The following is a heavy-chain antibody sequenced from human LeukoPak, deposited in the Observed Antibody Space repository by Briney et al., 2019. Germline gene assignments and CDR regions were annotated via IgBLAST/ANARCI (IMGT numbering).Heavy chain of an antibody. Sequence: ASVKVSCKASGYTFTNYYMHWVRQAPGQGLEWMGVINPSSLGTTYAQRFQGRVTMTTDTSTSTVYMDQSSLRSEDTAVYYCARALRIETFGVRRYYYHAMNVWGQGTTVTVSS. V-gene: IGHV1-46*01. CDR3: ARALRIETFGVRRYYYHAMNV. D-gene: IGHD3-3*01. CDR2: INPSSLGT. J-gene: IGHJ6*02. CDR1: GYTFTNYY.